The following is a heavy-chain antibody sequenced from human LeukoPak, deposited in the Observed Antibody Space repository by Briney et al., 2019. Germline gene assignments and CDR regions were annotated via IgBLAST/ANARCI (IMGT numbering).Heavy chain of an antibody. CDR1: GYTFTGYY. V-gene: IGHV1-2*04. CDR3: ARVRSGWYGAFDI. Sequence: GASVKVSCKASGYTFTGYYMHWVRQAPGQGLEWMGWINPNSGGTNYAQKFQGWVTMTRDTSISTAYMELSRLRSDDTAVYYCARVRSGWYGAFDIWGQGTMVTVSS. D-gene: IGHD6-19*01. CDR2: INPNSGGT. J-gene: IGHJ3*02.